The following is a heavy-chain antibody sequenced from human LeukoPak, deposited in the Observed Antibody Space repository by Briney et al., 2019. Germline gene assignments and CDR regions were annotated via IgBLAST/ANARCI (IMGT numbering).Heavy chain of an antibody. J-gene: IGHJ5*02. CDR2: INTNTGNP. CDR3: ARGRRGGLRFLSNPSRGTWFDP. V-gene: IGHV7-4-1*02. D-gene: IGHD3-3*01. Sequence: ASVKVSCKASGYTFTSYAMNWVRQAPGQGLEWMGWINTNTGNPTYAQGFTGRFVFSLDTSVSTAYLQISSLNAEDTAVYYCARGRRGGLRFLSNPSRGTWFDPWGQGTLVTVSS. CDR1: GYTFTSYA.